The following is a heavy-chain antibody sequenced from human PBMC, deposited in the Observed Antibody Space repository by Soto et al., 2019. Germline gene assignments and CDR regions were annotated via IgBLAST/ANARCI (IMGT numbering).Heavy chain of an antibody. D-gene: IGHD2-2*01. CDR1: GFTFSSYW. Sequence: GGSLRLSCAASGFTFSSYWMHWVRQAPGKGLVWVSRINSDGSSTSYADSVKGRFTISRDNAKNTLYLQMNSLRAEDTAVYYCARDPTDIVVVPAAMYYYYYYMDVWGKGTTVTVSS. CDR2: INSDGSST. V-gene: IGHV3-74*01. CDR3: ARDPTDIVVVPAAMYYYYYYMDV. J-gene: IGHJ6*03.